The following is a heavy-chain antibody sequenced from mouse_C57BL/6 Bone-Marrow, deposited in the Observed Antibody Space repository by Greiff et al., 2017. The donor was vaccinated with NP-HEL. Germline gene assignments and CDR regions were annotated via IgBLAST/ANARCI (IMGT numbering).Heavy chain of an antibody. CDR2: IYPGSGST. V-gene: IGHV1-55*01. J-gene: IGHJ3*01. Sequence: QVQLQQPGAELVKPGASVKMSCKASGYTFTSYWITWVKQRPGQGLEWIGDIYPGSGSTNYNEKFKSKATLTVDTSSSTAYMQLSSLTSEDSAVYYCARLEVYSNCVGFAYGGQGTLVTVSA. CDR1: GYTFTSYW. CDR3: ARLEVYSNCVGFAY. D-gene: IGHD2-5*01.